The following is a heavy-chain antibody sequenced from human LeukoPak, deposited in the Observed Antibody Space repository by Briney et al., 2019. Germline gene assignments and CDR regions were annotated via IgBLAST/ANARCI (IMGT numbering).Heavy chain of an antibody. Sequence: ETSETLSLTCAVSGGSISSGGYSWSWIRQPPGKGLEWIGYIYHSGSTYYNPSLKSRVTISVDSSKNQFSLKLSSVTAADTAVYYCARSTVGATLHWGQGTLVTVSS. CDR2: IYHSGST. CDR1: GGSISSGGYS. CDR3: ARSTVGATLH. D-gene: IGHD1-26*01. J-gene: IGHJ4*02. V-gene: IGHV4-30-2*01.